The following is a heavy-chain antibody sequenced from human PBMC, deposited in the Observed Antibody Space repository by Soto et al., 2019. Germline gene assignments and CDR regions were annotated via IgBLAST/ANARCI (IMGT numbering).Heavy chain of an antibody. CDR2: SSAYNGNT. Sequence: QVQLVQSGAEVKKPGASVKVSCKASGYTFSNYGITWVRQAPGQGLEWMGWSSAYNGNTNFGQKFQDRVTMTRDTSTRPAYMELRSLRSDDTAVYYCTKDQLGSTAKDFGGQGTLVTVSS. J-gene: IGHJ4*02. CDR3: TKDQLGSTAKDF. CDR1: GYTFSNYG. V-gene: IGHV1-18*04. D-gene: IGHD2-21*02.